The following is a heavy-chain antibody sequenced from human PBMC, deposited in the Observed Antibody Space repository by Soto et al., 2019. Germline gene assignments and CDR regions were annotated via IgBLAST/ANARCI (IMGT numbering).Heavy chain of an antibody. D-gene: IGHD2-2*01. CDR1: GFTVNNNY. V-gene: IGHV3-53*04. CDR2: SYSGGST. J-gene: IGHJ5*02. CDR3: ARVVGRVLYSWFDP. Sequence: GGSLRLSCAASGFTVNNNYMSGVRQAPGKGLEWVSVSYSGGSTDYEDSVKGRFTMSRHNSKNTLYLQMNSLRAEDPAVYYCARVVGRVLYSWFDPWGQGTLVTVSS.